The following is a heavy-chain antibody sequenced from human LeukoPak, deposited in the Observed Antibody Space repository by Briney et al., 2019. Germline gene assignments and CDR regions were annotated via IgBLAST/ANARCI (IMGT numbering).Heavy chain of an antibody. CDR3: ARERAVVDDAFDI. CDR2: IYYSGST. V-gene: IGHV4-59*12. D-gene: IGHD6-19*01. CDR1: GGSISSYY. J-gene: IGHJ3*02. Sequence: PSETLSLTCTVSGGSISSYYWSWIRQPPGKGPEWIGYIYYSGSTNYNPSLKSRVTISVDTSKNQFSLKLSSVTAADTAVYYCARERAVVDDAFDIWGQGTTVTVSS.